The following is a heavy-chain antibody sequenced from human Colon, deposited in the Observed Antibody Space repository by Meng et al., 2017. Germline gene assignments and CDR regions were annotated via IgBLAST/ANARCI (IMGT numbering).Heavy chain of an antibody. J-gene: IGHJ4*02. CDR3: ARDYNDGSGRFDY. Sequence: GESLKISCVVSGLTFRRYAMPWVRQAPGKGLEWVAVIAYDGGHKDYADSVKGRFTISRDNSLNTLYLQMNSLRAEDTAVYYCARDYNDGSGRFDYWGQGTLVTVSS. CDR2: IAYDGGHK. CDR1: GLTFRRYA. V-gene: IGHV3-30*01. D-gene: IGHD3-22*01.